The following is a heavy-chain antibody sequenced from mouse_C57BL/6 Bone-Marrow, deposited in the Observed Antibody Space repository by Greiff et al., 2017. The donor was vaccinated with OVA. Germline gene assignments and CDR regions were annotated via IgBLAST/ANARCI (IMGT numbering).Heavy chain of an antibody. Sequence: QVQLQQSGPELVKPGASVKISCTASGYAFSSSWMNWVKQRPGKGLEWIGRIYPGDGDTNYNGKFKGKATLTADKSSSTAYMQLSSLTSEDSAVYFCLYYYGSSYWYFDVWGTGTTVTVSS. J-gene: IGHJ1*03. CDR2: IYPGDGDT. D-gene: IGHD1-1*01. CDR3: LYYYGSSYWYFDV. CDR1: GYAFSSSW. V-gene: IGHV1-82*01.